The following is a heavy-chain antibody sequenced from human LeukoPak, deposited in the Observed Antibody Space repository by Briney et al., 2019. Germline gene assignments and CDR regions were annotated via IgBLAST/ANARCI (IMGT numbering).Heavy chain of an antibody. Sequence: ASVKVSCKASGYTFTSYAMHWVRQAPGQRLEWMGWINAGNGNTKYSQKFQGRVTITRDTSASTAYMELSSLRSEDTAVYYCARQVRGGSYYGYWGQGTLVTVSS. V-gene: IGHV1-3*01. CDR2: INAGNGNT. J-gene: IGHJ4*02. D-gene: IGHD1-26*01. CDR1: GYTFTSYA. CDR3: ARQVRGGSYYGY.